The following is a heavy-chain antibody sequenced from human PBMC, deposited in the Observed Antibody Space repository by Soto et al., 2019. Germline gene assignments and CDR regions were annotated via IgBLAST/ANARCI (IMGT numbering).Heavy chain of an antibody. Sequence: SETLSLTCAVYGGSFSGYYWSWIRQPPGKGLEWIGEINHSGSTNYNPSLKSRVTISVDTSKNQFSLKLSSVTAADTAVYYCARVVGTGDYDILTGHSYDYWGQGTLVTVSS. CDR1: GGSFSGYY. V-gene: IGHV4-34*01. CDR2: INHSGST. D-gene: IGHD3-9*01. J-gene: IGHJ4*02. CDR3: ARVVGTGDYDILTGHSYDY.